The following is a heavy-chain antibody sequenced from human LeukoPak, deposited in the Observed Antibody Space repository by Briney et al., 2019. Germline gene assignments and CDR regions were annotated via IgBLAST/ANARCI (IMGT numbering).Heavy chain of an antibody. J-gene: IGHJ6*03. CDR1: GFTFSSYS. CDR2: ISSSGSYI. V-gene: IGHV3-21*01. CDR3: AREFQDYYYYMDV. Sequence: GGSLRPARAAAGFTFSSYSMSWVSQAPGKWMGWVSFISSSGSYIYYADAVNGRFTTSRDNAKNSLYLQMNSLRADDTAVYYCAREFQDYYYYMDVWGQGTTVTVSS.